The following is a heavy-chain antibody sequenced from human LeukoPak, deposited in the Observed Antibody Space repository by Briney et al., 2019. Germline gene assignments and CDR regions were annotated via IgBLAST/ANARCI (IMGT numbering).Heavy chain of an antibody. Sequence: SETLSLTCAVYGGSFSGYYWSWIRQPPGKGLEWIGEINHSGSTNYNPSLKSRVTISVDTSKNQFSLKLSSVTAADTAVYYCARGNSGWYASYYYMDVWGKGTTVTISS. CDR2: INHSGST. V-gene: IGHV4-34*01. CDR3: ARGNSGWYASYYYMDV. CDR1: GGSFSGYY. J-gene: IGHJ6*03. D-gene: IGHD6-19*01.